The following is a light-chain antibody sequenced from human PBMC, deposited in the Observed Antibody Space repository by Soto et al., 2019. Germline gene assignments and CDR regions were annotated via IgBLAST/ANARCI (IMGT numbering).Light chain of an antibody. CDR1: QSVKNNY. CDR3: QQYASSPWT. V-gene: IGKV3-20*01. J-gene: IGKJ1*01. Sequence: MVLTHSPGSLSLASWEIATLSCRASQSVKNNYLAWFQQKGGQAPRLLIYAASSRPTGIPDRFSGTGSGTDFTLTISGLEPGDFAVYFCQQYASSPWTCGQGTKVDIK. CDR2: AAS.